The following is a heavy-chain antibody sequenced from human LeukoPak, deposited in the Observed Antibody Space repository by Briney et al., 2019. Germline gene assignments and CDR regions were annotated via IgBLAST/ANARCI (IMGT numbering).Heavy chain of an antibody. J-gene: IGHJ1*01. CDR3: ARDLVGASHYFQH. Sequence: SGGSLRLSSAASGFIFSGYWMSWVRQAPGKGLEWVANINQDGSEKYYVDSVKGRFTISRDNAKNSLYLQMNSLRAEDTAVYYCARDLVGASHYFQHWGQGTLVTVSS. D-gene: IGHD1-26*01. V-gene: IGHV3-7*01. CDR1: GFIFSGYW. CDR2: INQDGSEK.